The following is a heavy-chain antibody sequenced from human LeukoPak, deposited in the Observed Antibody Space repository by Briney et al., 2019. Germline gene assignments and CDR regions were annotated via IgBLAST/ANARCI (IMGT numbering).Heavy chain of an antibody. CDR1: GYTFTSYA. D-gene: IGHD2-2*02. CDR3: ARVGDCSSTSCYTGIGWFDP. J-gene: IGHJ5*02. V-gene: IGHV1-69*05. CDR2: IIPIFGTA. Sequence: GASVKVSCKASGYTFTSYAISWVRQAPGQGLEWMGGIIPIFGTANYAQKFQGRVTITTDESTSTAYMELSSLRSEDTAVYYCARVGDCSSTSCYTGIGWFDPWGQGTLVTVSS.